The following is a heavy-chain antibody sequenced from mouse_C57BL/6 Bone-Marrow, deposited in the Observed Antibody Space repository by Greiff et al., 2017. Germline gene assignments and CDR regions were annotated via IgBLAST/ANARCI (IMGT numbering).Heavy chain of an antibody. J-gene: IGHJ2*01. CDR2: IDPANGIT. V-gene: IGHV14-3*01. CDR1: GFNIKNTY. CDR3: ARGYYGSSPWYFDY. D-gene: IGHD1-1*01. Sequence: VQLQQSVAELVRPGASVKLSCTASGFNIKNTYMHWVKQRPEQGLEWIGRIDPANGITKYAPNFQGKATITADTSSNTAYLQLSSLTSEDTAIYYCARGYYGSSPWYFDYWGQGTTLTVSS.